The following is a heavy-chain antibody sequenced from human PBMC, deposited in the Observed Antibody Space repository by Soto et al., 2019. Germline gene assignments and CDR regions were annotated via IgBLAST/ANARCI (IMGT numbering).Heavy chain of an antibody. CDR3: ARDGVAYCGGDCYSLYAFDI. Sequence: GPSVKVSCKASVYTFTSYYMHWVRQAPGQGLEWMGIINPSGGSTSYAQKFQGRVTMTRDTSTSTVYMELSSLRSEDTAVYYCARDGVAYCGGDCYSLYAFDIWGQGTMVTVSS. D-gene: IGHD2-21*01. V-gene: IGHV1-46*03. CDR1: VYTFTSYY. CDR2: INPSGGST. J-gene: IGHJ3*02.